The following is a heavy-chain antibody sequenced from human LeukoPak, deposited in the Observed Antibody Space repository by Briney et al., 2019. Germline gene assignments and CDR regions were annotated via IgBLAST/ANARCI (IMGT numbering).Heavy chain of an antibody. J-gene: IGHJ4*02. Sequence: GGSLRLSCAASGFTFSSHSMNWVRQAPGKGLEWVSYISSSSSARYDADSVKGRFTISRDDARNSLYLQMNSLRAEDTAVYYCARMSGSRLPGYWGQGALVTVSS. V-gene: IGHV3-48*01. CDR2: ISSSSSAR. CDR1: GFTFSSHS. CDR3: ARMSGSRLPGY. D-gene: IGHD3-3*01.